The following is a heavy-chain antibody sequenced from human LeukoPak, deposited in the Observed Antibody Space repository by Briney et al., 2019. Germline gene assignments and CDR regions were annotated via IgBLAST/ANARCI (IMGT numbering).Heavy chain of an antibody. J-gene: IGHJ5*02. CDR2: ISGSGGST. Sequence: GGSLRLSCAASGFTFSNYAMSWVRQAPGKGLEWVSGISGSGGSTYYADSMKGRFTISRDNSKNTLYLQMNSLRAEDTAVYYCAKQEVTTTDNWFDPWGQGTLVTVSS. V-gene: IGHV3-23*01. CDR1: GFTFSNYA. CDR3: AKQEVTTTDNWFDP. D-gene: IGHD4-17*01.